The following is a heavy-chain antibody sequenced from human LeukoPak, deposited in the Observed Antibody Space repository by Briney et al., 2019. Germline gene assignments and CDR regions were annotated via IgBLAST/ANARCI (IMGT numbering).Heavy chain of an antibody. CDR3: ARWLGISRYYYYYMDV. CDR1: GGSFSGYY. Sequence: SSETLSLTCAVYGGSFSGYYWSWIRQPPGKGLEWIGEINHSGSTNYNPPLKSRVTISVDTSKNQFSLKLSSVTAADTAVYYCARWLGISRYYYYYMDVWGKGTTVTVSS. CDR2: INHSGST. V-gene: IGHV4-34*01. D-gene: IGHD6-19*01. J-gene: IGHJ6*03.